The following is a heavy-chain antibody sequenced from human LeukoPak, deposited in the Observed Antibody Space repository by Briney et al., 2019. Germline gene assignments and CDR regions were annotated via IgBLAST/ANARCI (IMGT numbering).Heavy chain of an antibody. CDR3: TTDYRIQPWLPDFDY. J-gene: IGHJ4*02. Sequence: PGGSLRLSCAASGFTFSNAWMSWVRQAPGKGLEWVGRIKSKTDGGTTDYAAPVKGRFTISRDDSKNTLYLQMYSLKTEDTAVYYCTTDYRIQPWLPDFDYWGQGTLVTVSS. D-gene: IGHD5-18*01. CDR2: IKSKTDGGTT. V-gene: IGHV3-15*01. CDR1: GFTFSNAW.